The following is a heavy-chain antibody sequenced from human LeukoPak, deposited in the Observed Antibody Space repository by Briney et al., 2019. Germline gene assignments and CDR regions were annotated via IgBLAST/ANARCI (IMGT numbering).Heavy chain of an antibody. V-gene: IGHV3-23*01. CDR2: ISISVGST. CDR3: ASGGGGTWFDP. CDR1: GFTFSSYA. J-gene: IGHJ5*02. D-gene: IGHD3-3*01. Sequence: GGSLRLSCAASGFTFSSYAMSWVRQAPGKGLEWVSAISISVGSTYYADSVKGRFIISRDNSKNMLYLQMNSLRAEDTAVYYCASGGGGTWFDPWGQGTLLTVSS.